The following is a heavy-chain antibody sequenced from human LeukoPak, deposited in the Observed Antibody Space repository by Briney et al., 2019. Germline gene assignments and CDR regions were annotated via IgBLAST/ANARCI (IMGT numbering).Heavy chain of an antibody. D-gene: IGHD1-26*01. J-gene: IGHJ3*02. V-gene: IGHV3-64*01. CDR3: ARVGSWDSFDI. Sequence: GGSLRLSCAASGFTFSSYAMHWVRQAPGKGPEYVSAISSNGGSTYYANSVKGRVTISRDNSKNTLYLQMGSLRAEDMAVYYCARVGSWDSFDIWGQGTMVTVPS. CDR1: GFTFSSYA. CDR2: ISSNGGST.